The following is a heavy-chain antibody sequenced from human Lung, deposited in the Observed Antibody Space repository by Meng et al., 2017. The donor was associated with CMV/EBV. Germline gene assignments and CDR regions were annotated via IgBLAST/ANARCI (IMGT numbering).Heavy chain of an antibody. V-gene: IGHV1-18*01. CDR2: SSDYEGNT. Sequence: AVXVSXXASGYTFISYAINWVRQAPGQGLEWMGWSSDYEGNTNYAQKLQGRVTMTTDTSTSKAYMELRSLRSDDTAVYYCARGQERWVVQGGVFDIWGQGXMVTVSS. D-gene: IGHD6-19*01. CDR1: GYTFISYA. J-gene: IGHJ3*02. CDR3: ARGQERWVVQGGVFDI.